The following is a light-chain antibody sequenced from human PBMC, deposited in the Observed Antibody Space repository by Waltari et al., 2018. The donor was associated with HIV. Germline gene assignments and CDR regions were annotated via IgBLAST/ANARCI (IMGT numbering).Light chain of an antibody. CDR3: QQLNSFPLFI. Sequence: DIQLTQSPSFLSASVGDRVTITCRASQDLNSYLAWYKQKVGQAPKLLIYGASTLQTGVPSRFSGSGSGTEYTLTIKSLQPDDFATYYCQQLNSFPLFIFGPGTKVDVK. V-gene: IGKV1-9*01. CDR2: GAS. CDR1: QDLNSY. J-gene: IGKJ3*01.